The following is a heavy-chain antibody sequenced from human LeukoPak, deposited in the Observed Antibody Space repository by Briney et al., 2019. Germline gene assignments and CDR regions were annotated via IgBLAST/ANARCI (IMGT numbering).Heavy chain of an antibody. Sequence: PGGSLRLSCAASGFTFSSYSMNWVRQAPGKGLEWVSYISSSGSTIYYADSVKGRFTISRDNAKNSLYLQMNSLRAEDTAVYHCARKARSSSSNWYYFDYWGQGTLVTVSS. CDR2: ISSSGSTI. CDR3: ARKARSSSSNWYYFDY. CDR1: GFTFSSYS. D-gene: IGHD2-2*01. J-gene: IGHJ4*02. V-gene: IGHV3-48*04.